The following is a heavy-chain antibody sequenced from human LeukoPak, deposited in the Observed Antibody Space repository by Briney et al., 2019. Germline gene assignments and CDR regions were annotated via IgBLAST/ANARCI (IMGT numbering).Heavy chain of an antibody. V-gene: IGHV4-30-4*01. CDR2: IYYRGST. CDR3: AREALYCSSTSCRAFDP. CDR1: GGSISSGNYY. Sequence: SQTLSLTCTVSGGSISSGNYYWSWIRQPPAKGLEWIGNIYYRGSTYYNPSLKIQVTISVDTSKNQFSLKLSSVPAADTAVYYCAREALYCSSTSCRAFDPWGQGSLVTVSS. D-gene: IGHD2-2*01. J-gene: IGHJ5*02.